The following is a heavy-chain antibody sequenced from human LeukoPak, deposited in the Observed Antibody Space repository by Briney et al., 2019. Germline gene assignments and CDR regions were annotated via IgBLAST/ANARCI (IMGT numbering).Heavy chain of an antibody. CDR2: MRGTTMYI. CDR1: LLTLCTVT. Sequence: LRPSPAPSLLTLCTVTMNSGRRAPGTGLEWVSSMRGTTMYISYADSLKGRFTISRDNAKNSLYLEMNSLRAEDTAVYYCARDRASSWPFDYWGQGTLVTVSS. V-gene: IGHV3-21*01. J-gene: IGHJ4*02. CDR3: ARDRASSWPFDY. D-gene: IGHD6-13*01.